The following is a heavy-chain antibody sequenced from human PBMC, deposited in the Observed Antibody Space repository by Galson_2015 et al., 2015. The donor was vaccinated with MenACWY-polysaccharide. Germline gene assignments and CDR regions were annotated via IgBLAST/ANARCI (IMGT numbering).Heavy chain of an antibody. V-gene: IGHV3-74*01. Sequence: SLRLCCAASGLTFSSYWMHWVRQAPGEGLVWVWRIHTAGSSTSYADSVKGRFPVSRDNAKNTVYLQMNSLRAEDTAVYYCARDPHCGAGCSIHDAFDVWGQGTKVTVSS. CDR1: GLTFSSYW. J-gene: IGHJ3*01. CDR2: IHTAGSST. D-gene: IGHD2-21*02. CDR3: ARDPHCGAGCSIHDAFDV.